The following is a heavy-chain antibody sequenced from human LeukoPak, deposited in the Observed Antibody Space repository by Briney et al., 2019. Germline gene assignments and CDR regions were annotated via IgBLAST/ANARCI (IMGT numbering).Heavy chain of an antibody. V-gene: IGHV3-30-3*01. J-gene: IGHJ4*02. D-gene: IGHD3-10*01. CDR1: GFTFSSYA. CDR3: ATPKGGSGSHRAPLEY. CDR2: ISYDGSNK. Sequence: PGGSLRLSCAASGFTFSSYAMHWVRQAPGKGLEWVAVISYDGSNKYYADSVKGRFTISRDNSKNTLYLQMNSLRAEDTAVYYCATPKGGSGSHRAPLEYWGQGTLVTVST.